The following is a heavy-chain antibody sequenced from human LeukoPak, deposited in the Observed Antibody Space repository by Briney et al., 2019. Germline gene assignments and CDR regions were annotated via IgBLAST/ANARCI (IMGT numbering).Heavy chain of an antibody. J-gene: IGHJ4*02. D-gene: IGHD3-10*01. CDR1: GFTFTDYP. V-gene: IGHV3-49*04. CDR3: VSSRPRGSDRWFGELLYRFDY. Sequence: GGSLRLSCSASGFTFTDYPMSWVRQAPGKGLEWVGFIRSKAYGGTTEYAASVKGRFTISRDDSKSIAYLQMNSLKTEDTAVYYCVSSRPRGSDRWFGELLYRFDYWGQGTLVTVSS. CDR2: IRSKAYGGTT.